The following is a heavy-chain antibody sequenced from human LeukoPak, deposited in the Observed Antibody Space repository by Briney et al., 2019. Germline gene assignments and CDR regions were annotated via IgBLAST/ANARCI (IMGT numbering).Heavy chain of an antibody. J-gene: IGHJ4*02. CDR2: IYGSGGAS. CDR3: AKDLRKDGIWDIDY. Sequence: GGSLRLSCAASGFTFSSYTMNWVRQAPGKGLEWVSGIYGSGGASFYADSVKGRFTISRDNSQNTVFLQMDSLRDEDTALYYCAKDLRKDGIWDIDYWGQGTLVTVSS. V-gene: IGHV3-23*01. CDR1: GFTFSSYT. D-gene: IGHD1-14*01.